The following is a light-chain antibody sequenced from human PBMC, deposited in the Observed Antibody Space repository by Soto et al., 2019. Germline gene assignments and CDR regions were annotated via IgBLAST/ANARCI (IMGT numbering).Light chain of an antibody. V-gene: IGKV3-20*01. CDR2: GAS. CDR3: HHYGTSPQA. Sequence: IVLAQSPGTLSLSPGERATLSCRASRRVTSSYLAWFQQKPGQPPRVLIHGASSRASGIPYRFSGSGSGTDFTLTISRLEPEDFAVYYCHHYGTSPQAFGQGTKVDIK. CDR1: RRVTSSY. J-gene: IGKJ1*01.